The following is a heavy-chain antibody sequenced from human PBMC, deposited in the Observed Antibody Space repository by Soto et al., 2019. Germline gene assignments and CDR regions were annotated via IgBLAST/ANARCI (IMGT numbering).Heavy chain of an antibody. Sequence: KPSETLSLTCTVSGGSISSSSYYWGWIRQPPGKGLEWIGSIYYSGSTYYNPSLKSRVTISVDTSKNQFSLKLSSVTAADTAVYYCASTIQISGFLFDYWGQGTLVTVSS. V-gene: IGHV4-39*01. D-gene: IGHD3-22*01. CDR3: ASTIQISGFLFDY. CDR1: GGSISSSSYY. J-gene: IGHJ4*02. CDR2: IYYSGST.